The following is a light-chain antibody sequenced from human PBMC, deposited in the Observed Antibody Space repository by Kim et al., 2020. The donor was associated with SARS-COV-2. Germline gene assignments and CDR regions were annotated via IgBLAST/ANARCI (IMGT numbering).Light chain of an antibody. Sequence: QSVVTQEPSLTVSPGGTVTLTCDSSTGAVTSGHYPYWFQQKPGQAPRTLIYDTTTKHSWTPARFSGSLLGGKAALTLSGAQPEDEAEYYCLISYSTTLVFGGGTQLTAL. CDR2: DTT. V-gene: IGLV7-46*01. CDR1: TGAVTSGHY. CDR3: LISYSTTLV. J-gene: IGLJ2*01.